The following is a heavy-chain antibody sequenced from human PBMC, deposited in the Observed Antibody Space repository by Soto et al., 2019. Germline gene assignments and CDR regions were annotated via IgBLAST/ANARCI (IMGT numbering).Heavy chain of an antibody. CDR2: IIPIFGTA. CDR1: GGTFSSYA. V-gene: IGHV1-69*13. D-gene: IGHD1-7*01. Sequence: GASVKVSCKASGGTFSSYAISWVRQAPGQGLEWMGGIIPIFGTANYAQKFQGRVTITADESTSTAYMELSSLRSEDTAVYYCARVELELRRLNYYYYGMDVWGQGTTVTVSS. CDR3: ARVELELRRLNYYYYGMDV. J-gene: IGHJ6*02.